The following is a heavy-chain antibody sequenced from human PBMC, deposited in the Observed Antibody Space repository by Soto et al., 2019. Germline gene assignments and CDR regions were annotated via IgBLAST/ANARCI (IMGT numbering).Heavy chain of an antibody. CDR3: AGGNRWSTLLPY. J-gene: IGHJ4*02. V-gene: IGHV4-31*03. CDR1: DASLSSGGYY. CDR2: VYYSGTT. D-gene: IGHD2-15*01. Sequence: QVQLEESGPGLVEPSQTLSLTCTVSDASLSSGGYYWSWIRQHPVMGLEWIGYVYYSGTTYYNPSPQGRVDKTIDTAKEPVSPKRKAGNAADTAGDYRAGGNRWSTLLPYRGQGTLVTVSS.